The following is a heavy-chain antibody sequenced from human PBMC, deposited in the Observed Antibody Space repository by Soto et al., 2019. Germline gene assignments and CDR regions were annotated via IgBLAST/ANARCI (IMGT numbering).Heavy chain of an antibody. V-gene: IGHV4-38-2*01. CDR3: ARGGGISAQDDY. J-gene: IGHJ4*02. CDR1: GYSISSGYY. CDR2: VYHSVSP. Sequence: PSETLSLTCAVSGYSISSGYYWGWIRQPPGKGLEWIGSVYHSVSPYYNPSLKSRVTISVDTSKNQFSLKLSSVTAADTAVYYCARGGGISAQDDYWGQGTLVTVSS. D-gene: IGHD3-16*02.